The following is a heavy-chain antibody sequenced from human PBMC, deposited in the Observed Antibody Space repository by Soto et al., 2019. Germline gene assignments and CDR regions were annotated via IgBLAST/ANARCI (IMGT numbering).Heavy chain of an antibody. CDR1: GGTFSSYT. CDR3: ARESIDVVVVAATNYFDY. D-gene: IGHD2-15*01. Sequence: QVQLVQSGAEVKKPGSSVKVYCKASGGTFSSYTISWVRQAPGQGLEGMGRIIPILGMANYAQKFHGRVTIHADKSPSTAYMELSSLRSEDKAVYYGARESIDVVVVAATNYFDYRGPGNLVNVSS. J-gene: IGHJ4*02. V-gene: IGHV1-69*08. CDR2: IIPILGMA.